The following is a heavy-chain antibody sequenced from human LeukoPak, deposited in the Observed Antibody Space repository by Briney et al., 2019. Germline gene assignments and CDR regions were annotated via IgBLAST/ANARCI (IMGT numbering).Heavy chain of an antibody. CDR1: GFTFSSYA. J-gene: IGHJ4*02. CDR2: ISGSGGST. Sequence: GGSLRLSCAASGFTFSSYAMIWVRQAPGKGLEWVSAISGSGGSTYYADSVKGRFTISRDNSKNTLYLQMNSLRAEDTAVYYCAKDVHGGNSEDYWGQGTLVTVSS. V-gene: IGHV3-23*01. CDR3: AKDVHGGNSEDY. D-gene: IGHD4-23*01.